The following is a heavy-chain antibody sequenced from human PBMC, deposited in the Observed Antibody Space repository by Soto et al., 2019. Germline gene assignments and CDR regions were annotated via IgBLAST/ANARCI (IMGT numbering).Heavy chain of an antibody. CDR1: GYTFTSYA. D-gene: IGHD1-26*01. Sequence: ASVKVSCKASGYTFTSYALHWVRQAPGQRLEWMGWINAGNGNTKYSQKFQGRVTITRDTSASTAYMELSSLRSEDTAVYYCARDYEWELLNWFDPWGQGTLVTVSS. CDR2: INAGNGNT. CDR3: ARDYEWELLNWFDP. V-gene: IGHV1-3*01. J-gene: IGHJ5*02.